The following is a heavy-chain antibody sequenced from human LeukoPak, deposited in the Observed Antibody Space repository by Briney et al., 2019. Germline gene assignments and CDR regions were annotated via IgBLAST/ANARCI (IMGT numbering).Heavy chain of an antibody. CDR3: VRDKQHSYGRYFDH. D-gene: IGHD5-18*01. CDR1: GGSISTYH. Sequence: SETLSLTCSVSGGSISTYHWNWIRKPPGKGLEWIGYMQSTGNSKYSPSLKSRVAIFVDTSKNQVVLNLNSVTAADTAVYYCVRDKQHSYGRYFDHWGQGMLVTVSS. V-gene: IGHV4-59*01. CDR2: MQSTGNS. J-gene: IGHJ4*02.